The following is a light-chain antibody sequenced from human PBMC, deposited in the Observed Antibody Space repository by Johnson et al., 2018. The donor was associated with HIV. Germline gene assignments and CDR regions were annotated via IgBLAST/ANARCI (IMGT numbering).Light chain of an antibody. J-gene: IGLJ1*01. Sequence: QSVLTQPPSVSAAPGQKVTISCSGSSSNIGNNYVSWYQQLPGTAPKLLIYDNNKRPSGIPDRFSGSKYGTSATLGITGLQTGDEADYYCGTWDSSLSAGVVGSGAKVTVL. CDR3: GTWDSSLSAGV. V-gene: IGLV1-51*01. CDR1: SSNIGNNY. CDR2: DNN.